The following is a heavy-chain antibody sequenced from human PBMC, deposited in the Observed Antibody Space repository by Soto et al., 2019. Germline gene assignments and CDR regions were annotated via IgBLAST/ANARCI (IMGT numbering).Heavy chain of an antibody. CDR2: IIPIFGTA. CDR3: ARGLEVVTEYYFDY. D-gene: IGHD2-21*01. J-gene: IGHJ4*02. CDR1: GGTFSSYA. V-gene: IGHV1-69*13. Sequence: SVKVSCKASGGTFSSYAISWVRQAPGQGLEWMGGIIPIFGTANYAQKFQGRVTITADESTSTAYMELSSLRSEDTAVYYCARGLEVVTEYYFDYWGQGIQVTVSS.